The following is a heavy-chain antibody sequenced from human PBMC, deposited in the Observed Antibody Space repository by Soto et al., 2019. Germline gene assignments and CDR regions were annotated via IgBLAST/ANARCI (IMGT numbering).Heavy chain of an antibody. J-gene: IGHJ4*02. CDR2: ISSSSSYI. Sequence: EVQLVESGGGLVKPGGSLRLSCAASGFTFSSYSMYWVRQAPGKGLEWVSSISSSSSYIYYADSVKGRFTISRDNAKNSLYLQMNSLRAEDTAVYYCARGVRGVIDYWGQGTLVTVSS. D-gene: IGHD3-10*02. CDR1: GFTFSSYS. V-gene: IGHV3-21*01. CDR3: ARGVRGVIDY.